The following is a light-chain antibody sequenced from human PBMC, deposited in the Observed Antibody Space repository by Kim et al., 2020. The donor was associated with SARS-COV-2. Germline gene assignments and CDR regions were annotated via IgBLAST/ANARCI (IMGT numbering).Light chain of an antibody. CDR1: SSNIGNNY. CDR2: DNN. J-gene: IGLJ2*01. CDR3: GTWDSTLSAGI. Sequence: GQKVTISCSGSSSNIGNNYVTWYQQLPGTAPTLLSYDNNKRPSGIPDRFSGSKSGTSATLTITGLQAGDEADYYCGTWDSTLSAGIFGGGTQLTVL. V-gene: IGLV1-51*01.